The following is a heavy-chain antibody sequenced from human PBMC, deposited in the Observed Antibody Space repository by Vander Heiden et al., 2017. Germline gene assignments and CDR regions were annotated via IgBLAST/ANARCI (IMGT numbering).Heavy chain of an antibody. D-gene: IGHD2-8*01. J-gene: IGHJ6*02. V-gene: IGHV3-73*02. CDR2: IRSKANSYAT. CDR3: TRDGTGVSSYGMDV. Sequence: DVQLVESGGGLVQPGGSLKLSCAASGLPFSGSAMHWVRQASGKGLEWVGRIRSKANSYATAYAASVKGRFTISRDDSKNTAYLQMNSLKTEDAAVYYCTRDGTGVSSYGMDVWGQGTTVTVSS. CDR1: GLPFSGSA.